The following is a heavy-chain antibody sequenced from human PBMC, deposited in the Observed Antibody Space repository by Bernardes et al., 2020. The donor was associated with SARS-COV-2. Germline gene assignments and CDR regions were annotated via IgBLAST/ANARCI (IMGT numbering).Heavy chain of an antibody. CDR2: IWYDGSQK. CDR1: GFGFSTYG. V-gene: IGHV3-33*01. Sequence: GGSLRLSCAASGFGFSTYGMHWVRQAPGKGLEWVAVIWYDGSQKYYADSVKGRFTISRDNSKNTLYLHMNSLRAEDTAVYFCARGSYYYDGSGSDYWGQGTLVTVSS. D-gene: IGHD3-22*01. CDR3: ARGSYYYDGSGSDY. J-gene: IGHJ4*02.